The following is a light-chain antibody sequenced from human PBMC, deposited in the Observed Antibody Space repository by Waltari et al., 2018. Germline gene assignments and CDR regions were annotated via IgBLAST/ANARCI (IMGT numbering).Light chain of an antibody. V-gene: IGLV2-14*03. J-gene: IGLJ1*01. CDR3: SSYTSSFSSLYV. CDR1: SSDVGGFNY. Sequence: ALTQPASVSGSPGQSITISCTGTSSDVGGFNYVSWYQQHPGKAPKLLIYDVSDRPSGVSYRFSGSKSGNTASLTISGLQSDDEADYYCSSYTSSFSSLYVFGTGTRVTVL. CDR2: DVS.